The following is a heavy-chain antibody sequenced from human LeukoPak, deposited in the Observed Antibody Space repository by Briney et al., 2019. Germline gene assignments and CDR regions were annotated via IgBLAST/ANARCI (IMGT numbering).Heavy chain of an antibody. V-gene: IGHV4-59*01. D-gene: IGHD3-9*01. J-gene: IGHJ4*02. CDR2: IYYSGST. Sequence: PSETLSLTCAVYGGSFSGYYWSWIRQPPGKGLEWIGYIYYSGSTNYNPSLKSRVTISVDTSKNQFSLKLSSVTAADTAVYYCARVNRYYDILTGYHRAFDYWGQGTLVTVSS. CDR1: GGSFSGYY. CDR3: ARVNRYYDILTGYHRAFDY.